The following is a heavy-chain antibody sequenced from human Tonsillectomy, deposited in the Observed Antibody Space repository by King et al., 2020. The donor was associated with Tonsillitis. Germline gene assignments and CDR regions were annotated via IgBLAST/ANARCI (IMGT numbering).Heavy chain of an antibody. CDR2: ISKDGINS. CDR1: GFTFSNYA. V-gene: IGHV3-30-3*01. CDR3: SRAGGDYFLGY. J-gene: IGHJ4*02. Sequence: VQLVESGGGVVQPGRSLRLSCAASGFTFSNYAIHWVRQAPGKGLEWVAVISKDGINSYSADSIKGRFTISRDNSKNTVYLQMNSLRAEDTAVYYCSRAGGDYFLGYWGQGTLVTVSS. D-gene: IGHD4-17*01.